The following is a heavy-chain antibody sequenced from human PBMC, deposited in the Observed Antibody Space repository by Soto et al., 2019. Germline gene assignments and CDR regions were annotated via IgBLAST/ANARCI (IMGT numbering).Heavy chain of an antibody. CDR1: GGSISSGGYY. D-gene: IGHD3-22*01. J-gene: IGHJ4*02. V-gene: IGHV4-31*03. CDR2: IYYSGST. CDR3: ASLYDSSGYYFSAYYFDY. Sequence: SETLSLTCTVSGGSISSGGYYWSWIRQHPGKGLEWIGYIYYSGSTYYNTSLKSRVTISVDTSKNQFSLKLSSVTAADTAVYYCASLYDSSGYYFSAYYFDYWGQGTLVTVSS.